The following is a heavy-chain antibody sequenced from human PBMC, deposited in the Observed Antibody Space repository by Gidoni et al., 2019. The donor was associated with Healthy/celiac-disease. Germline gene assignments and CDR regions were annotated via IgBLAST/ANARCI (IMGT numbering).Heavy chain of an antibody. J-gene: IGHJ4*02. V-gene: IGHV3-48*01. CDR1: GFTFSSYS. CDR3: ARGGVLHAWAFGY. CDR2: ISSSSSTI. Sequence: EVQLVESGGGWVQPGGSLRLTCPATGFTFSSYSMNWVRQAPGKGLEWVSYISSSSSTIYYAGSVKGRFTISRDNAKNSLYLQMNSLRAEDTAVYYCARGGVLHAWAFGYWGQGTLVTVSS. D-gene: IGHD2-8*02.